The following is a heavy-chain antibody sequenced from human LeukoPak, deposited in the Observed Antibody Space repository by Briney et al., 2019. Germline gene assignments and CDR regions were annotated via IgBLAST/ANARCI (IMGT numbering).Heavy chain of an antibody. CDR2: IRYDGSNK. V-gene: IGHV3-30*02. CDR3: ASLGDCSGGSCYPSRANYFDY. CDR1: GLTFSSYG. D-gene: IGHD2-15*01. J-gene: IGHJ4*02. Sequence: QTGGSLRLSCAASGLTFSSYGMHWVRQAPGKGLEWVAFIRYDGSNKYYADSVKGRFTISRDNSKNTLYLQMNSLRAEDTAVYYCASLGDCSGGSCYPSRANYFDYWGQGTLVTVSS.